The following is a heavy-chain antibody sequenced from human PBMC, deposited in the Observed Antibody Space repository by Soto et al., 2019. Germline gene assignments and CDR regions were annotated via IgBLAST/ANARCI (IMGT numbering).Heavy chain of an antibody. J-gene: IGHJ3*01. V-gene: IGHV3-23*01. CDR2: ISYSADKT. Sequence: GGSLRLSCAASGFTFNTYVINWVRQAPGKGLEWVSTISYSADKTHYADSVKGRFTISRDNSRDTLFLQMNSLRADDAAVYYCARRARTATTNWGAFDVWGQGTMVTVSS. D-gene: IGHD1-7*01. CDR3: ARRARTATTNWGAFDV. CDR1: GFTFNTYV.